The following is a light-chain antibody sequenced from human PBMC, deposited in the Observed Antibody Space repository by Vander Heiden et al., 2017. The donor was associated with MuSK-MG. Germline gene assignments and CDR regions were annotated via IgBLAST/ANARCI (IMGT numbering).Light chain of an antibody. CDR3: MQGLKTHPWT. V-gene: IGKV2-28*01. CDR1: QSLLHSNGYNY. Sequence: DIVLTQSPLSLPVTPGEPAPISCRSSQSLLHSNGYNYLDWYLQKPGQSPQLLIYWGSNRASGVPDRFSGSGSGTDLTLKSSRVEAEDVGVYYCMQGLKTHPWTFGQGTKVEIK. J-gene: IGKJ1*01. CDR2: WGS.